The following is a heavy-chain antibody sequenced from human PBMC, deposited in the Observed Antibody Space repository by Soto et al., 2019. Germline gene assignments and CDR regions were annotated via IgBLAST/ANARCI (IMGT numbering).Heavy chain of an antibody. D-gene: IGHD5-12*01. J-gene: IGHJ5*02. CDR3: AKFPVRSGHLYNWFDP. V-gene: IGHV3-23*01. CDR1: GFTFSSYA. Sequence: EVQLLESGGGLVQPGGSLRLSCAASGFTFSSYAMSWVRQAPGKGLEWVSAISGSGGSTYYADSVKGRFTISRDNSKNTLYLQMNSLRAEDTAVYYCAKFPVRSGHLYNWFDPWGQGTLVTVSS. CDR2: ISGSGGST.